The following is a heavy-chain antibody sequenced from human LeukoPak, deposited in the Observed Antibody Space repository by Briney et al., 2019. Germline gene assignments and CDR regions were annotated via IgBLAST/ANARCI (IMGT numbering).Heavy chain of an antibody. D-gene: IGHD3-22*01. CDR2: ISGSGGST. CDR3: ARDMTYYYDSSGYYYAAAFDI. J-gene: IGHJ3*02. V-gene: IGHV3-23*01. Sequence: TGGSLRLSCAASGFTFSSYAMSWVRQAPGKGLEWVSAISGSGGSTYYADSVKGRFTISRDNSKNTLYLQMNSLRAEDTAVYYCARDMTYYYDSSGYYYAAAFDIWGQGTMVTVSS. CDR1: GFTFSSYA.